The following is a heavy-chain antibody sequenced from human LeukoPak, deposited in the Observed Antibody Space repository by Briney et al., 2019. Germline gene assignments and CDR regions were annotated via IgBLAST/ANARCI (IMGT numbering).Heavy chain of an antibody. CDR1: VYTFPSYY. D-gene: IGHD3-10*01. CDR3: ARDASGLLDY. V-gene: IGHV1-46*01. J-gene: IGHJ4*02. Sequence: ASVKVSCKASVYTFPSYYMHWVRQAPGQGLEWMGIINPSGGSTSYAQKFQGRVTMTTDTSTSTAYMELRSLRSDDTAVYYCARDASGLLDYWGQGTLVTVSS. CDR2: INPSGGST.